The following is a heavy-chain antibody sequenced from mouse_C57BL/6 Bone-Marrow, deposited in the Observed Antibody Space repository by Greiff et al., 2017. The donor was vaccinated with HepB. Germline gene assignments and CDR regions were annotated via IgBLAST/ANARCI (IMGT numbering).Heavy chain of an antibody. J-gene: IGHJ2*01. CDR1: GFTFSDAW. CDR2: IRNKANNHAT. CDR3: TGITTGNYFDY. D-gene: IGHD1-1*01. V-gene: IGHV6-6*01. Sequence: EVQRVESGGGLVQPGGSMKLSCAASGFTFSDAWMDWVRQSPEKGLEWVAEIRNKANNHATYYAESVKGRFTISRDDSKSSVYLQMNSLRAEDTGIYYCTGITTGNYFDYWGQGTTLTVSS.